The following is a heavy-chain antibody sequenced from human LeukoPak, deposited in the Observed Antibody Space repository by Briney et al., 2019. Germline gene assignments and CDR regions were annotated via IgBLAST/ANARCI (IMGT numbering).Heavy chain of an antibody. Sequence: PGGSLRLSCAASGFTFSTYAMSWVRQAPGKGLEWVSVIYSGGSTYYADSVKGRFTISRDNSKNTLYLQMNSLRAEDTAVYYCARERGRLDYWGQGTLVTVSS. D-gene: IGHD6-25*01. CDR2: IYSGGST. CDR1: GFTFSTYA. J-gene: IGHJ4*02. V-gene: IGHV3-66*01. CDR3: ARERGRLDY.